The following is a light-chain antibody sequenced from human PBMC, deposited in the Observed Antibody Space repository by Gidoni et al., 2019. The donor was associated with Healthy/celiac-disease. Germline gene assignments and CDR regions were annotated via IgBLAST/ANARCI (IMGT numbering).Light chain of an antibody. J-gene: IGKJ2*01. CDR2: GAS. CDR1: QSVSSSD. V-gene: IGKV3-20*01. CDR3: QQYGSSPNT. Sequence: IVLTQSPGTLSLSPGERATLSCRASQSVSSSDLAWYQQKPGQAPRLLIYGASSRATGIPDRFSGSGSGTDFTLTISRLEPEDFAVYYCQQYGSSPNTFGQGTKLEIK.